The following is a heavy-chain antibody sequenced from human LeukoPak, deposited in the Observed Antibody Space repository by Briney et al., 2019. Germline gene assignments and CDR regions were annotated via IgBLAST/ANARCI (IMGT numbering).Heavy chain of an antibody. J-gene: IGHJ5*02. CDR3: ARDGTGMDYDNWFDP. CDR2: IYSGGST. CDR1: GFTVSSNY. D-gene: IGHD1-1*01. V-gene: IGHV3-53*01. Sequence: GGSLRLSCAASGFTVSSNYMGWVRQAPGKGLEWVSVIYSGGSTYYADSVKGRFTISRDNAKNSLYLQMNSLRAEDTAVYYCARDGTGMDYDNWFDPWGQGTLVTVSS.